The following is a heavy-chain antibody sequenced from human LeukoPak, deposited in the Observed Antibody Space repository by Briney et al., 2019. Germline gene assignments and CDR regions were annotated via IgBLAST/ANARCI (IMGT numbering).Heavy chain of an antibody. J-gene: IGHJ6*02. CDR3: AKVNLYSSSWYELGMDV. CDR1: GFTFDDYA. Sequence: SLRLSCAASGFTFDDYAMHWVRHAPGKGLEWVSGISWNSGSIGYADSVKGRFTISRDNAKNSLYLQMNSLRAEDTALYYCAKVNLYSSSWYELGMDVWGQGTTVTVSS. CDR2: ISWNSGSI. V-gene: IGHV3-9*01. D-gene: IGHD6-13*01.